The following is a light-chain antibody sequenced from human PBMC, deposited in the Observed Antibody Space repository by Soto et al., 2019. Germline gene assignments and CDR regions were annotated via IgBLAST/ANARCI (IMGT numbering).Light chain of an antibody. CDR2: GAS. J-gene: IGKJ2*02. CDR1: HSVTNNY. CDR3: QQYGSSPRT. Sequence: ENVLTQSPGTLSLSPGERATLSCWASHSVTNNYIAWYQQKPGQAPRLLIFGASDRATGIPDRFSGGGSGTYFTLTISRLEPEDFAVYYYQQYGSSPRTFGQGTKLEIK. V-gene: IGKV3-20*01.